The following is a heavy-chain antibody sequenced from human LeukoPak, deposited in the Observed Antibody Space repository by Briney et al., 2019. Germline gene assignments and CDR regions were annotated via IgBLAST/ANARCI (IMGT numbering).Heavy chain of an antibody. Sequence: SQTLSLTCTVSGGSISSGGYSWSWIRQHPGKGLEWIGYIYYSGSTYYNPSLKSRVTISVDTSKNQFSLKLSSVTAAETAVYYCARVLEWLFIFDYWGQGTLVTVSS. D-gene: IGHD3-22*01. CDR2: IYYSGST. J-gene: IGHJ4*02. V-gene: IGHV4-31*03. CDR3: ARVLEWLFIFDY. CDR1: GGSISSGGYS.